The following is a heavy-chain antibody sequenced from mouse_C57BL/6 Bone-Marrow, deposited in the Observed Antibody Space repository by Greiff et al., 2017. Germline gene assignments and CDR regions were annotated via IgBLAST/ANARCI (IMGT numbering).Heavy chain of an antibody. V-gene: IGHV1-81*01. CDR2: IDPRSGNT. CDR3: AVDPRAAMDY. Sequence: VQLQESGAELARPGASVKLSCKASGYTFTSYGISWVKQRTGQGLEWIGEIDPRSGNTYYNEKFKGKATLTADKSSSTAYMELRSLTSDDSAVYVCAVDPRAAMDYWGQGTSVTVSS. J-gene: IGHJ4*01. CDR1: GYTFTSYG.